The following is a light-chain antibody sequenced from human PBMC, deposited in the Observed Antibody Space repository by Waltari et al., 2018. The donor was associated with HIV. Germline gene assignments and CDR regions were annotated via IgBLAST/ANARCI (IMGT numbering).Light chain of an antibody. V-gene: IGKV3-15*01. CDR2: DSS. CDR3: QQYSDWPRA. Sequence: TQFPAALSVSPGERASLSCTVSQSVSTYLAWYHQVPGQAPRLLISDSSNRATGVPVRFSGSGSGTHFILTISSLQSEDSGVYYCQQYSDWPRAFGLGTKVEV. J-gene: IGKJ1*01. CDR1: QSVSTY.